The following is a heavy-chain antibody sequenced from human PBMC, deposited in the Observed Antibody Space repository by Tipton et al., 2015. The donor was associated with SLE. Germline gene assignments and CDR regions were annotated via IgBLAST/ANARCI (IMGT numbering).Heavy chain of an antibody. V-gene: IGHV4-34*01. J-gene: IGHJ4*02. CDR3: ARGWDYLDQAGIDY. CDR1: GGFISNYY. D-gene: IGHD1-7*01. Sequence: TLSLTCTVSGGFISNYYWSWIRQPPGKGLEWIGEINHSGSTNYNPSLKSRVTISVDTSKNQFSLKLSSVTAADTAVYYCARGWDYLDQAGIDYWGQGTLVTVSS. CDR2: INHSGST.